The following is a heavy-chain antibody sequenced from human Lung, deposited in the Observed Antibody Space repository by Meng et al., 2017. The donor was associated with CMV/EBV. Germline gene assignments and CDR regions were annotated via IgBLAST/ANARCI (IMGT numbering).Heavy chain of an antibody. D-gene: IGHD3-16*01. V-gene: IGHV3-7*04. CDR2: IKEDGTEK. Sequence: GGSLRLXXAASGFNFSTYWVTWVRQAPGKGLEWVANIKEDGTEKNYVDSVKGRFTISRDNVKNSVYLQMNSLRADDTAVYYCARVGSSTRQEGDWGQGTLVTVSS. CDR3: ARVGSSTRQEGD. J-gene: IGHJ4*02. CDR1: GFNFSTYW.